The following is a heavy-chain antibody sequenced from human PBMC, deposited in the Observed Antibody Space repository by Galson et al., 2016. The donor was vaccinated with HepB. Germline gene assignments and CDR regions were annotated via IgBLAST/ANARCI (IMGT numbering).Heavy chain of an antibody. CDR2: VYSGGST. Sequence: SLRLSCAASGFTVINNYMTWFRQAPGKGLKWVSLVYSGGSTYYADSVKGRFTISRDNSKNTLYLQMNSLRAEDTAVYYCASTYPGGYWGQGTLVTVSS. J-gene: IGHJ4*02. CDR1: GFTVINNY. V-gene: IGHV3-66*01. CDR3: ASTYPGGY.